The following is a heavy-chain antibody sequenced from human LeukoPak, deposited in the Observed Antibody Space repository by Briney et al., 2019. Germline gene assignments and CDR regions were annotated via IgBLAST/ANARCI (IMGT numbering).Heavy chain of an antibody. CDR2: INPNSGGT. D-gene: IGHD2-15*01. V-gene: IGHV1-2*02. Sequence: VVSVKVSCKASGYTFTGYYMHWVRQAPGQGLEWMGWINPNSGGTNYAQKFQGRVTMTRDTSISTAYMELSRLRSDDTAVYYCARDAGYCSGGSCYLGAFDIWGQGTMVTVSS. CDR1: GYTFTGYY. CDR3: ARDAGYCSGGSCYLGAFDI. J-gene: IGHJ3*02.